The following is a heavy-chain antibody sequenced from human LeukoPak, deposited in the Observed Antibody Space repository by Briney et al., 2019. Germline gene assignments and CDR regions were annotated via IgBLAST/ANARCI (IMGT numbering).Heavy chain of an antibody. CDR3: AKVSYHYYGSGSYVLDY. D-gene: IGHD3-10*01. CDR2: IRYDGSNK. J-gene: IGHJ4*02. V-gene: IGHV3-30*02. Sequence: GGSLRLSCAASGFTFSSYGMHWVRQAPGKGLEWVAFIRYDGSNKYYADSVKGRFTISRDNSKNTLYLQMNSLRAEDTAVYYCAKVSYHYYGSGSYVLDYWGQGTLVTVSS. CDR1: GFTFSSYG.